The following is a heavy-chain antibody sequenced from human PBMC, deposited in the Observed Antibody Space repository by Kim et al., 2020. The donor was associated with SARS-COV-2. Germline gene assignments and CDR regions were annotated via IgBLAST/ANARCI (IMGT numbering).Heavy chain of an antibody. CDR1: GGSFSGYY. Sequence: SETLSLTCAVYGGSFSGYYWSWIRQPPGKGLEWIGEINHSGRTNYNPSLKSRVTISVDTSKNQFSLKLTSVTAADTAVYYCSRRLSHTPGWESHYCDLRGQGTLVTVSS. D-gene: IGHD3-10*01. CDR2: INHSGRT. CDR3: SRRLSHTPGWESHYCDL. V-gene: IGHV4-34*01. J-gene: IGHJ4*02.